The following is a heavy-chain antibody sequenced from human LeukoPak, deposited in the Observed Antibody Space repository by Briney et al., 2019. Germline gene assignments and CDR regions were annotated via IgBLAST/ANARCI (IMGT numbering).Heavy chain of an antibody. V-gene: IGHV3-23*01. CDR3: ARGKSIAVSSFDS. D-gene: IGHD6-19*01. J-gene: IGHJ4*02. CDR1: GFTFSSYA. Sequence: GGSLRLSCAASGFTFSSYAMSWVRQAPGKGLEWVSGISGSGTSTYYADSVKGRFTISRDNSKNTMSLQMNSLRAEDTALYSCARGKSIAVSSFDSWGQGTLVTVSS. CDR2: ISGSGTST.